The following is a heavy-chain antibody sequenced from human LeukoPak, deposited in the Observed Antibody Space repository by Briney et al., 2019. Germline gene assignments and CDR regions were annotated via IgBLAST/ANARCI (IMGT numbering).Heavy chain of an antibody. D-gene: IGHD1-26*01. J-gene: IGHJ6*03. CDR2: INPNSGGT. CDR1: GYTFPGYY. Sequence: ASVKVSCKASGYTFPGYYMHWVRQAPGQGLEWMGWINPNSGGTNYAQKFQGRVTMTRDTSISTAYMELSRLKSDDTAVYYCARLGAPVAYYYYMDVWGKGTTVTVSS. V-gene: IGHV1-2*02. CDR3: ARLGAPVAYYYYMDV.